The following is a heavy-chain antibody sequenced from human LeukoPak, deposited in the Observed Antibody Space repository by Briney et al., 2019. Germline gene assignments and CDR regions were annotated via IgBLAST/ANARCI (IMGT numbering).Heavy chain of an antibody. D-gene: IGHD4-17*01. J-gene: IGHJ4*02. CDR3: ARAGDYGDCFDD. CDR2: INSGGST. CDR1: GFTVSSNY. V-gene: IGHV3-53*01. Sequence: GGSLRLSCAASGFTVSSNYMSWVRQAPGKGLEWVSVINSGGSTCYAASVKGRFTISRDNSKNTLYLQMNSLGAGDTAVYYCARAGDYGDCFDDWGQGTLVTVSS.